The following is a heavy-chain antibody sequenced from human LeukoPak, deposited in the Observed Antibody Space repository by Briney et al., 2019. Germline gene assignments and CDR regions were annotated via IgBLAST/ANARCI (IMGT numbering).Heavy chain of an antibody. D-gene: IGHD5-18*01. V-gene: IGHV1-2*02. CDR3: ARDLSPGFKAMVIDYYYGMDV. J-gene: IGHJ6*02. CDR1: GYTFTGYY. CDR2: INPNSGGT. Sequence: ASVKVSCKASGYTFTGYYMHWVRQAPGQGLEWMGWINPNSGGTNYAQTFQGRVTMARDTSISTAYMELSRLRSDDTAVYYCARDLSPGFKAMVIDYYYGMDVWGQGTTVTVSS.